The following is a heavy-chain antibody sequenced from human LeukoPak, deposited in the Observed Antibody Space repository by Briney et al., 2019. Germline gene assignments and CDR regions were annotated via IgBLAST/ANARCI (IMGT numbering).Heavy chain of an antibody. J-gene: IGHJ4*02. V-gene: IGHV4-39*07. D-gene: IGHD3-22*01. CDR1: GGSISSSSYY. CDR3: ASTAIYDSSGYFYLNY. Sequence: SETLSLTRTVSGGSISSSSYYWGWIRQPPGKGLEWIGSIYYSGSTYYNPSLKSRVTISVDTSKNQFSLKLSSVTAADTAVYYCASTAIYDSSGYFYLNYWGQGTLVTVSS. CDR2: IYYSGST.